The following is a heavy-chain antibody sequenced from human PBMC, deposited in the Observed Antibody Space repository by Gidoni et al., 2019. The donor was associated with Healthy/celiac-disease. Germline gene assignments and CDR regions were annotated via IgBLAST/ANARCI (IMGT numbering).Heavy chain of an antibody. D-gene: IGHD6-13*01. CDR2: ISYDGSNK. V-gene: IGHV3-30-3*01. Sequence: QVQLVESGGGVVQPGRSLRLSCAASGFTFSSYAMHWVRQATGKGLEWVAVISYDGSNKYYADSVKGRFTISRDNSKNTLYLQMNSLRAEDTAVYYCASNSSPYYYYGMDVWGKGTTVTVSS. J-gene: IGHJ6*04. CDR1: GFTFSSYA. CDR3: ASNSSPYYYYGMDV.